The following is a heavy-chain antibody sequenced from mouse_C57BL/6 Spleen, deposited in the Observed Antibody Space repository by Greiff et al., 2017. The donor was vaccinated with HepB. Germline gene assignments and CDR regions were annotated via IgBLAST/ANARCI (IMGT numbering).Heavy chain of an antibody. J-gene: IGHJ1*03. D-gene: IGHD1-1*01. CDR1: GFTFSDYY. Sequence: EVQVVESGGGLVQPGGSLKLSCAASGFTFSDYYMYWVRQTPEKRLEWVAYISNGGGSTYYPDTVKGRFTISRDNAKNTLYLQMSRLKSEDTAMYYCATVTTVVAEGYFDVWGTGTTVTVSS. CDR2: ISNGGGST. CDR3: ATVTTVVAEGYFDV. V-gene: IGHV5-12*01.